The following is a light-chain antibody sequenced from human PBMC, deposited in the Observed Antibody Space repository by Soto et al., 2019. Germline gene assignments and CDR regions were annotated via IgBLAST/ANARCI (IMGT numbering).Light chain of an antibody. Sequence: EIVMTQSQATLSVSPGERATLSCRASQSVSRNLAWYQQKPGQAPRLLIYGASTRATGIPARFSGSGSGTEFTLTISSLQSEDFAVYYCQQYNNWPPNTFGGGTKVEIK. CDR3: QQYNNWPPNT. J-gene: IGKJ4*01. V-gene: IGKV3-15*01. CDR1: QSVSRN. CDR2: GAS.